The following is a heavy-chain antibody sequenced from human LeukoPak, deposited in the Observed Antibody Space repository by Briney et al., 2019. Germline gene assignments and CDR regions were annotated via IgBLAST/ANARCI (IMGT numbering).Heavy chain of an antibody. CDR2: IYYSGST. D-gene: IGHD5-24*01. Sequence: TSETLSLTCTVSGGSISSYYWSWIRQPPGKGLEWIGYIYYSGSTNYNPSLKSRVTISVDTSKNQFSLKLSSVTAADTAVYYCARDGGDGYNRYYFDYWGQGTLVTVSS. J-gene: IGHJ4*02. V-gene: IGHV4-59*01. CDR1: GGSISSYY. CDR3: ARDGGDGYNRYYFDY.